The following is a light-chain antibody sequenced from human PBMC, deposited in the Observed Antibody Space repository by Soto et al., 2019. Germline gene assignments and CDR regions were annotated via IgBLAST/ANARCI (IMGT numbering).Light chain of an antibody. CDR1: QSVSRSY. J-gene: IGKJ1*01. CDR3: QQHGSSPRT. CDR2: GAS. V-gene: IGKV3-20*01. Sequence: EIVLTQSPCTLSLSPGERATLSCRASQSVSRSYLAWYQQNPGQAPRLLLYGASSRATGIPDRFSGSGSGTDFTLTISRLEPADFAVYFCQQHGSSPRTFGQGTKVEIK.